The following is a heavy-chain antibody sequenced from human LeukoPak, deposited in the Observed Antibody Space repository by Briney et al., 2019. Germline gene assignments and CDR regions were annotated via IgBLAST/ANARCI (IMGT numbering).Heavy chain of an antibody. CDR1: GFTFSSYG. V-gene: IGHV3-21*01. J-gene: IGHJ4*02. D-gene: IGHD3-16*02. CDR2: ISSSSSYI. Sequence: GGSLRLSCAASGFTFSSYGMHWVRQAPGKGLEWVSSISSSSSYIYYADSVKGRFTISRDNAKNSLYLQMNSLRAEDTAVYYCARGDYVWGGYREIDYWGQGTLVTVSS. CDR3: ARGDYVWGGYREIDY.